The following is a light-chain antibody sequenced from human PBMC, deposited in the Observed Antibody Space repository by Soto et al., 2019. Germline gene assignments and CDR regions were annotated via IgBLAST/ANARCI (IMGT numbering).Light chain of an antibody. CDR2: EVR. V-gene: IGLV2-14*01. J-gene: IGLJ1*01. CDR3: TSYRTTTPYV. CDR1: TSDVGGYDY. Sequence: QSVLTQPASVSGSPGQSITISCTGTTSDVGGYDYVSWYQQHPGKGPKLLIYEVRNRPSGVSNRFSGSKSGNTASLTISGLQIDDEADYYCTSYRTTTPYVFGTGTKLTVL.